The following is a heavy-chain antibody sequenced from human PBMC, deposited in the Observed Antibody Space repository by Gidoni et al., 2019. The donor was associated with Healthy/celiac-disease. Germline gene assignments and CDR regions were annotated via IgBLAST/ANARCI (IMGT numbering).Heavy chain of an antibody. CDR2: ISGSGGST. J-gene: IGHJ6*02. CDR3: AKDLAGVVVADVV. V-gene: IGHV3-23*01. D-gene: IGHD2-15*01. Sequence: EVQLLESGGGLVQPGGSLRLSCAASGFTFSSSAMSWVRQAPGKGLGWVSAISGSGGSTYYADSVKGRFTISRDNSKNTLYLQMNSLRAEDTAVYYCAKDLAGVVVADVVWGQGTTVTVSS. CDR1: GFTFSSSA.